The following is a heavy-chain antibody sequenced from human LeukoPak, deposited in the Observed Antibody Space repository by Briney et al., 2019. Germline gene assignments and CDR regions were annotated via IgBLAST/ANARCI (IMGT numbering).Heavy chain of an antibody. V-gene: IGHV3-21*01. CDR2: ISSSSSYI. CDR1: GFTFSSYG. D-gene: IGHD3-22*01. J-gene: IGHJ3*02. CDR3: ARAVYYYDSSGYYDAFDI. Sequence: GGSLRLSCAASGFTFSSYGMNWVRQAPGKGLEWVSSISSSSSYIYYADSVKGRFTISRDNAKNSLYLQMNSLRAEDTAVYYCARAVYYYDSSGYYDAFDIWGQGTMVTVSS.